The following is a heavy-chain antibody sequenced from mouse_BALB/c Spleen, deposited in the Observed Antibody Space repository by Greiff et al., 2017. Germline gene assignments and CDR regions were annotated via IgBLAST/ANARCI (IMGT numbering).Heavy chain of an antibody. D-gene: IGHD2-1*01. CDR3: ARGGEYGNYGYAMDY. Sequence: QVQLQQSGAELVRPGVSVKISCKGSGYTFTDYAMHWVKQSHAKSLEWIGVISTYYGDASYNQKFKGKATMTVDKSSSTAYMELARLTSEDSAIYYCARGGEYGNYGYAMDYWGQGTSVTVSS. V-gene: IGHV1S137*01. CDR2: ISTYYGDA. J-gene: IGHJ4*01. CDR1: GYTFTDYA.